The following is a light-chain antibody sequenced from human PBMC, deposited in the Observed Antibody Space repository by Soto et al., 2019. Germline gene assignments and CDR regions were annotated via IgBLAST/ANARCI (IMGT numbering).Light chain of an antibody. CDR2: EGT. Sequence: QSVLTQPASVSGSPGQSITISCTGTSSDVGNYNLVSWYQQHPGKAPKLMIYEGTKRPSGISDRFSGSKSGNTASLTIFGLQAEDEADYYCCSYAGSSTYVFGTGTKVTVL. V-gene: IGLV2-23*01. J-gene: IGLJ1*01. CDR1: SSDVGNYNL. CDR3: CSYAGSSTYV.